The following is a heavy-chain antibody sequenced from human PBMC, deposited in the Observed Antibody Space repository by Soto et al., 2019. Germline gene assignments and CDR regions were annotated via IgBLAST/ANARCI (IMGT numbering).Heavy chain of an antibody. J-gene: IGHJ6*02. D-gene: IGHD3-9*01. V-gene: IGHV4-34*01. CDR2: INHSGST. CDR3: ARRGYDILTGYKKNYYYYGMDV. CDR1: GGSFSGYY. Sequence: SETLSLTCAVYGGSFSGYYWSWIRQPPGKGLEWIGEINHSGSTNYNPSLKSRVTISVDTSKNQFSLKLSSVTAADTAVYYCARRGYDILTGYKKNYYYYGMDVWGQGTTVTVSS.